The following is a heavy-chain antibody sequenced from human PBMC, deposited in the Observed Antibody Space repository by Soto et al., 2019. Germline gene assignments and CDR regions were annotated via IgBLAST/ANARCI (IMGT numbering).Heavy chain of an antibody. CDR2: IYYSGST. V-gene: IGHV4-31*03. D-gene: IGHD3-10*01. J-gene: IGHJ6*02. CDR3: ARVGVWFGESPPDYYYGMDV. CDR1: GGSISSGGYY. Sequence: PSETLSLTCTVSGGSISSGGYYWSWIRQHPGKGLEWIGYIYYSGSTYYNPSLKSRVPISVDTSKNQFSLKLSSVTAADTAVYYCARVGVWFGESPPDYYYGMDVWGQGTTVTVSS.